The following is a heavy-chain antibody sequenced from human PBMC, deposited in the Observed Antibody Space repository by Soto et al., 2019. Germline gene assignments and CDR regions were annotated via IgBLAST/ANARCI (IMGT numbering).Heavy chain of an antibody. V-gene: IGHV1-69*02. CDR3: AVLAVAAQRYAFDI. Sequence: QVQLVQSGAEVKKPGSSVKVSCKASGGTFSSYTISWVRQAPGQGLEWMGRIIPILGIANYAQKFQGRVTITADKSTSTAYMELSSLRCEDTAVYYCAVLAVAAQRYAFDIWGQGTMVTVS. D-gene: IGHD6-19*01. J-gene: IGHJ3*02. CDR1: GGTFSSYT. CDR2: IIPILGIA.